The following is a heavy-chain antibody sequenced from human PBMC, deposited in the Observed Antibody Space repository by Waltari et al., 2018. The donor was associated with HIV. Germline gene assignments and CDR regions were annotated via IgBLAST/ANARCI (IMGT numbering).Heavy chain of an antibody. V-gene: IGHV1-24*01. CDR1: GYTLTDLC. J-gene: IGHJ4*02. CDR3: ATDSNDYVWGSYRWAIFGAS. CDR2: FDPEDGET. Sequence: QVQLVQSGAEVKKPGASVKVSCKVSGYTLTDLCMHWVRQAPGKGLEWMGGFDPEDGETIYAQKFQGRVTMTEDTSTDTAYMELSSLRSEDTAVYYGATDSNDYVWGSYRWAIFGASWGQGTLVTVSS. D-gene: IGHD3-16*02.